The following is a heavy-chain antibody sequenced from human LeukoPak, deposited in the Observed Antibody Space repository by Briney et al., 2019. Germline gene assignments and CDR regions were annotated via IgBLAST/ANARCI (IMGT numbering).Heavy chain of an antibody. CDR2: IYYSGST. J-gene: IGHJ4*02. D-gene: IGHD6-19*01. CDR1: GASISSSSYY. V-gene: IGHV4-39*01. CDR3: ARQHSSGWSDY. Sequence: PSETLSLTCTVSGASISSSSYYWGWIRQPPGKGLEWIGSIYYSGSTYFNPSLKSRGTISVDTSKNQFSLKLSSVTAADTAVYYCARQHSSGWSDYWGQGTLVTVSS.